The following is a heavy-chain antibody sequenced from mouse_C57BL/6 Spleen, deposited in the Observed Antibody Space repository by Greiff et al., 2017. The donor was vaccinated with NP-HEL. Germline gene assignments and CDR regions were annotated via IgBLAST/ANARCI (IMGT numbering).Heavy chain of an antibody. CDR3: ASPSWDY. Sequence: VKLQESGPGLVQPSQSLSITCTVSGFSLTSYGVHWVRQSPGKGLEWLGVIWSGGSTDYNAEFIYRLSISKDKSKSQVFFKMNSQQADDTAIYYCASPSWDYWGQGTTLTVSS. CDR1: GFSLTSYG. V-gene: IGHV2-2*01. J-gene: IGHJ2*01. CDR2: IWSGGST.